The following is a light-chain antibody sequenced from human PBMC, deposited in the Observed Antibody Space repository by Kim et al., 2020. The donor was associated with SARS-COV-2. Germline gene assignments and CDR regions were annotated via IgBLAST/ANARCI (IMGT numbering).Light chain of an antibody. Sequence: QSIIISCTGTSSDVVGYNYVSWYQQHPGKAPRLTIYDVTKRPSGVSNRFSGSKSGNTASLTISGLQAEDEADYYCSSYTSTNTLFVFGTGTKVTVL. CDR1: SSDVVGYNY. J-gene: IGLJ1*01. CDR2: DVT. V-gene: IGLV2-14*04. CDR3: SSYTSTNTLFV.